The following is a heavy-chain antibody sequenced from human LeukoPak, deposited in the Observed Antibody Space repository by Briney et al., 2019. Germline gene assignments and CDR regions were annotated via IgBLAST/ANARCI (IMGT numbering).Heavy chain of an antibody. J-gene: IGHJ4*02. CDR1: GYTFTSYA. CDR2: INTNSGNP. CDR3: AREKTFTLFDY. Sequence: ASVKVSCKASGYTFTSYAMNWVRQAPGQGLECMGWINTNSGNPTYAQGFTGRFVFSLDTSVSTAYLQISSLKAEDTAVYYCAREKTFTLFDYWGQGTLVTVSS. V-gene: IGHV7-4-1*02.